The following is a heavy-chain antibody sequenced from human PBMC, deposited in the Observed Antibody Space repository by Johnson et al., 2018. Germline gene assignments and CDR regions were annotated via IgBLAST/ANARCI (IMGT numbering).Heavy chain of an antibody. CDR1: GGSLRGYY. CDR3: ARSPRWYVEDFDC. J-gene: IGHJ4*02. CDR2: INHSGST. D-gene: IGHD6-13*01. Sequence: QVQLQQWGAGLLKPSETLSLTCAVYGGSLRGYYWSWIRQPPGKGLEWIGEINHSGSTNYNSSLKSRVTISVDQSKNQFSLKLGSVTAADTAVYYCARSPRWYVEDFDCRGQGTLVTVAS. V-gene: IGHV4-34*01.